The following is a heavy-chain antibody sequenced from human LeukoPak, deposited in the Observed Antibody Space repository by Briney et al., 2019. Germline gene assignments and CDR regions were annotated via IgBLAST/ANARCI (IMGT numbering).Heavy chain of an antibody. CDR2: ISAYNGNT. V-gene: IGHV1-18*01. CDR1: GYTFTSYG. J-gene: IGHJ4*02. CDR3: ARGPASGSYGYDFDY. Sequence: ASVKVSCKASGYTFTSYGISWVRQAPGQGLEWMGWISAYNGNTNFAQKFQGRVTMTRNTSISTAYMELSSLRSEDTAVYYCARGPASGSYGYDFDYWGQGTLVTVSS. D-gene: IGHD1-26*01.